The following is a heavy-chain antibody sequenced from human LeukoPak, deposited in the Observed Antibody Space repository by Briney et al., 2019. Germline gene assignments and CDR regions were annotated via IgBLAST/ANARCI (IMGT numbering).Heavy chain of an antibody. D-gene: IGHD5-24*01. V-gene: IGHV4-39*01. CDR3: ARRDGYNWDY. CDR1: GGSISSSPYY. CDR2: IYYTGST. Sequence: PSETLSLTCTVSGGSISSSPYYWGWIRQPPGKGLEWIATIYYTGSTYYNPSLKSRVTIPVDTSKNQFSLRLSSVTAADTAVFYCARRDGYNWDYWGQGTLVTVSS. J-gene: IGHJ4*02.